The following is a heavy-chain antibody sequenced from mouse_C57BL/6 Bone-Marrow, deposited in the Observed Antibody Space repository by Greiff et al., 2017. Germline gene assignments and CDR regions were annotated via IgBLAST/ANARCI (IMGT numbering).Heavy chain of an antibody. CDR1: GYTFTSYW. CDR3: VTIYYDYDAVYFDY. D-gene: IGHD2-4*01. CDR2: IHPNSGST. J-gene: IGHJ2*01. Sequence: QVQLQQPGAELVKPGASLKLSCKASGYTFTSYWMHWVKQRPGQGLEWIGMIHPNSGSTNYNEKFKSKATLTVDKSSSTAYMQLSSLTSEDSAVYYSVTIYYDYDAVYFDYGGQGTTLTVSS. V-gene: IGHV1-64*01.